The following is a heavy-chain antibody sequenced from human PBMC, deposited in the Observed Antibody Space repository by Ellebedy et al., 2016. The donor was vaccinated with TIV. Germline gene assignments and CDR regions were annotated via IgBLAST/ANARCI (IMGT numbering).Heavy chain of an antibody. CDR1: GFTFSNYA. D-gene: IGHD6-13*01. Sequence: GESLKISCAASGFTFSNYAMSWVRQAPGKGLEWVSAISRSGGSTYYAGSVTGRFTISRDNSKDTLYLQMNSLRAEDTAVYYCANVYSSTWADSWGQGTLVTVSS. CDR3: ANVYSSTWADS. J-gene: IGHJ4*02. CDR2: ISRSGGST. V-gene: IGHV3-23*01.